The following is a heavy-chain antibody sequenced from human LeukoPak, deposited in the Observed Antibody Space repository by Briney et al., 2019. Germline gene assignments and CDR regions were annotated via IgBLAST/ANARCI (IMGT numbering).Heavy chain of an antibody. CDR2: ISYDGSNK. J-gene: IGHJ3*02. Sequence: GGSLRLSCAASGFTFSSYAMHWVRQAPGKGLEWVAVISYDGSNKYYADSVKGRFTISRDNSKNTLYLQMNSPRAEDTAVYYCARERSHAFDIWGQGTMVTVSS. CDR3: ARERSHAFDI. V-gene: IGHV3-30-3*01. CDR1: GFTFSSYA.